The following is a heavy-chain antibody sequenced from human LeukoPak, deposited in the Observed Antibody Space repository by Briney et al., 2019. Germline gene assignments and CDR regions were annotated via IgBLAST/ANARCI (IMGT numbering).Heavy chain of an antibody. CDR1: GYTFTGYY. V-gene: IGHV1-2*02. CDR3: ARIMEYYDFTPRGFDI. CDR2: MNPDSGGT. Sequence: VASVKVSCKASGYTFTGYYMHWVRQAPGQGLEWMGWMNPDSGGTNYAQKFQDRVTMNRDTSITTAYMELSRLTSDDTAIYYCARIMEYYDFTPRGFDIWGQGTMVAVSS. J-gene: IGHJ3*02. D-gene: IGHD3/OR15-3a*01.